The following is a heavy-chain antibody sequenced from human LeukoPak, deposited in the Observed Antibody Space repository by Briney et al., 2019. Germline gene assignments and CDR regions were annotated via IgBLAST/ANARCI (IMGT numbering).Heavy chain of an antibody. J-gene: IGHJ4*02. CDR3: AREFYDYVWGSYWFDY. V-gene: IGHV4-4*07. CDR2: IYTSGST. Sequence: SETLSLTCTVSGGSISSYYWSWIGQPAGKGLEWIGRIYTSGSTNYNPSLKSRVTMSVDTSKNQFSLKLSSVTAADTAVYYCAREFYDYVWGSYWFDYWGQGTLVTVSS. D-gene: IGHD3-16*01. CDR1: GGSISSYY.